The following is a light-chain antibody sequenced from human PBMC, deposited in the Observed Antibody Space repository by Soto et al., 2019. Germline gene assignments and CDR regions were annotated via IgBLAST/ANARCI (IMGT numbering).Light chain of an antibody. V-gene: IGKV3-20*01. J-gene: IGKJ2*01. CDR1: QSGSSSY. Sequence: EIVLTHSPGTLSLSPGERATLSFSASQSGSSSYLAWYQQKPGQAPRLVIHGASTRATGIPDRFGGSGSGTDFTLTIRRLEPEDFAVYYCQQYGSSPMYNCGQGNTGDIK. CDR2: GAS. CDR3: QQYGSSPMYN.